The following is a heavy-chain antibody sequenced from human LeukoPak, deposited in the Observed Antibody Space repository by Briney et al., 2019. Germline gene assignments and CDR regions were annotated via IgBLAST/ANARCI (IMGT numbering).Heavy chain of an antibody. Sequence: PAETLSLTCAVYGGSFSGYYWRWNPHPPGKGLEWIGEFNHSGSNNLHTSRKSRVPISVDTSKNQFSMKLRSVTAADTAVYYCARDKRHSFPQAWINDAFDIWGQGTMGTVSS. CDR1: GGSFSGYY. CDR2: FNHSGSN. CDR3: ARDKRHSFPQAWINDAFDI. V-gene: IGHV4-34*01. D-gene: IGHD1-1*01. J-gene: IGHJ3*02.